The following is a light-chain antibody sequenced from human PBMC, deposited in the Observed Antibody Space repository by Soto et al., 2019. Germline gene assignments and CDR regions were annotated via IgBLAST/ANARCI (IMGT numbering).Light chain of an antibody. CDR1: SSDVGGYNY. CDR3: TSYTGSSTV. Sequence: QSVLTQPGSVSGSPGQSITISCTGTSSDVGGYNYVSWYQQHPGKAPKLMIYEVSNRPSGVSNRFSGSKSGNTASLTISGLQAEDEADYYCTSYTGSSTVFGGGTKLTVL. V-gene: IGLV2-14*01. J-gene: IGLJ2*01. CDR2: EVS.